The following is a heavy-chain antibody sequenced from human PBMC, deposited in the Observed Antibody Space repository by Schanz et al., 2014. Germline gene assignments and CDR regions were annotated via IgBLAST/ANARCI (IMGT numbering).Heavy chain of an antibody. CDR3: ARDQSPYTNSTDVRYCDY. V-gene: IGHV1-69*08. CDR2: IISILGIP. J-gene: IGHJ4*02. CDR1: GGTFSSYT. D-gene: IGHD6-6*01. Sequence: QVQLVQSGADVKKPGSSVKVSCKASGGTFSSYTISWVRQAPGQGLEWMGRIISILGIPNYAQKFQGRVTMTADTSTSTAYMDLRSLRSDDTAVYYCARDQSPYTNSTDVRYCDYWGQGSLVTVSS.